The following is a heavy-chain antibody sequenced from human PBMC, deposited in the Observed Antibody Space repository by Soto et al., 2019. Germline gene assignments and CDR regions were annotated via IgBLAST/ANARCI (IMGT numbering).Heavy chain of an antibody. D-gene: IGHD2-2*01. Sequence: AASVKVSCKASGGAFSSYAISWVRQAPGQGLEWMGGIIPIFGTANYAQKFQGRVTITADESTSTAYMELSSLRSEDTAVYYCASPAAEYYFDYWGQGTLVTVSS. V-gene: IGHV1-69*13. CDR2: IIPIFGTA. CDR1: GGAFSSYA. J-gene: IGHJ4*02. CDR3: ASPAAEYYFDY.